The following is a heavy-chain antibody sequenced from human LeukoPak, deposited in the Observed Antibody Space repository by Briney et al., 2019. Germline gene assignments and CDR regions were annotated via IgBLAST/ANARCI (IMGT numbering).Heavy chain of an antibody. CDR1: GYSISSGYS. V-gene: IGHV4-38-2*01. J-gene: IGHJ4*02. CDR2: VNHAGST. Sequence: SETLSLTCAVSGYSISSGYSWGWIRQPPGKGPECIGNVNHAGSTYYNPSLRSRVSILVDTSKNQFSLRLGSVTAADTAVYYCARAPHCDTTSCYEVGYWGQGTLVTVSS. D-gene: IGHD2-2*01. CDR3: ARAPHCDTTSCYEVGY.